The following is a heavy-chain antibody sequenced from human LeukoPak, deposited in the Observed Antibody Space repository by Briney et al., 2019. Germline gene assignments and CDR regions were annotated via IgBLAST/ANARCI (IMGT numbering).Heavy chain of an antibody. CDR2: IYYSGST. J-gene: IGHJ4*02. CDR1: GGSIRSDY. Sequence: SETLSLTCIVSGGSIRSDYWSWVRQPPGKGLEWIGYIYYSGSTNYNPSLKSRVTISVDTSKNQFSLKLSSVTAADTAVYFCARERAAMDSWGQRTLVTVSS. V-gene: IGHV4-59*01. CDR3: ARERAAMDS. D-gene: IGHD5-18*01.